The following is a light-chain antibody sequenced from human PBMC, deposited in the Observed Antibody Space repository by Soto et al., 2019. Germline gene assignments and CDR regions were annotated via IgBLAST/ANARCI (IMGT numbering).Light chain of an antibody. CDR2: DAS. CDR1: QSVANNY. CDR3: EQYGSTPLT. Sequence: EIVLTQSPGTLSLSPGERATLSCRASQSVANNYLAWYQQKPGQAPRLLIYDASIRATGITERFSGSGSGTDFTLTISRLEPEDFAVYYCEQYGSTPLTFGGGTKVEIK. J-gene: IGKJ4*01. V-gene: IGKV3-20*01.